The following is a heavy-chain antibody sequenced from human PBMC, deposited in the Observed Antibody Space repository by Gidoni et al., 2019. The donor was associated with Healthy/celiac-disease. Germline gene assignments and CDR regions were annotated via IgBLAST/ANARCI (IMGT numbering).Heavy chain of an antibody. J-gene: IGHJ5*02. CDR3: ARNKYDSSGYYPNWFDP. V-gene: IGHV4-61*02. CDR1: GGSLSSGSYY. Sequence: QVQLQESGPGLVKPSQTLSLTCTDSGGSLSSGSYYWSWIRQPAGKGLEWIGRIYTSGSTNYNPSLKSRVTISVDTSKNQFSLKLSSVTAADTAVYYCARNKYDSSGYYPNWFDPWGQGTLVTVSS. CDR2: IYTSGST. D-gene: IGHD3-22*01.